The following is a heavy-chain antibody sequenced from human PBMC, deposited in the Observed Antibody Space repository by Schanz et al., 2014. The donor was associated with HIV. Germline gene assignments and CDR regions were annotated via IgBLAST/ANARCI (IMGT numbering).Heavy chain of an antibody. V-gene: IGHV1-8*02. Sequence: QVQLVQSGAEVKKPGASVKVSCKASGYTFTNYGISWVRQATGQGLEWMGWMNPNSGNTGYAQKFQGRVTMTRNTSISTAYMELSSLRSEDTAVYYCAREVDIVVVPAAIVGWFDPWGQGTLVTVSS. CDR2: MNPNSGNT. D-gene: IGHD2-2*03. CDR3: AREVDIVVVPAAIVGWFDP. J-gene: IGHJ5*02. CDR1: GYTFTNYG.